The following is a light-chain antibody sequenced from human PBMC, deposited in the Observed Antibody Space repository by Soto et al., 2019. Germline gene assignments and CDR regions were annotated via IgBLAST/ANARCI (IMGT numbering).Light chain of an antibody. V-gene: IGLV2-11*01. CDR2: DVS. Sequence: QSVLTQPRSVSGSPGQPVTISCTGTSSDVGGYKYVSWYQRHPGEAPKLLIYDVSGRPSGVPDRFSGSKSGNTASLTISGLQAEDEADYFCCSFAGSHSVVFGGGTKVTVL. J-gene: IGLJ3*02. CDR3: CSFAGSHSVV. CDR1: SSDVGGYKY.